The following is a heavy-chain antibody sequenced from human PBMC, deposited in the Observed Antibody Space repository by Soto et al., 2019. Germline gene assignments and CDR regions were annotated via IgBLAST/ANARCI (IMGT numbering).Heavy chain of an antibody. D-gene: IGHD2-15*01. CDR1: SGSISSSNW. CDR2: IYHSGST. J-gene: IGHJ5*02. Sequence: QVQLQESGPGLVKPSGTLSLTCAVSSGSISSSNWWSWVRQPPGKGLEWIGEIYHSGSTNYNPYLKSRVTISVDKSKNQFSLKLSSVTAADTAVYYCARERVDCSGGSCYFSAFDPWGQGTLVTVSS. CDR3: ARERVDCSGGSCYFSAFDP. V-gene: IGHV4-4*02.